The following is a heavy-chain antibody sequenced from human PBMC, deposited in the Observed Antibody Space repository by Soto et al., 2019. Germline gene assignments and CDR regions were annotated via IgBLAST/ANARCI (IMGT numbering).Heavy chain of an antibody. J-gene: IGHJ4*02. Sequence: SGTLSLTCAVSGGSISTDNWWSWVRQPPGKGLEWIGETYHSGDSNFNPSLKSRVTISVDKSKNQFSMQMASVTAADTPLYYCTRDSASSMLRGVVINWGRGTQVTVS. D-gene: IGHD3-10*01. CDR2: TYHSGDS. CDR1: GGSISTDNW. V-gene: IGHV4-4*02. CDR3: TRDSASSMLRGVVIN.